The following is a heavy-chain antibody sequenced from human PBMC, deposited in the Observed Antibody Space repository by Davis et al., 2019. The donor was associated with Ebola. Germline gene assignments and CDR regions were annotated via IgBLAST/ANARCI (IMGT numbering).Heavy chain of an antibody. V-gene: IGHV1-3*01. Sequence: ASVKVSCNASGYTFTSYAMHWVRQAPGQRLEWMGWNNAGNGNTKYSQKFQGRVTITRDTSASTAYMELSSLRSEDTAVYYCARGSSKAYYYYGMDVWGQGTTVTVSS. CDR3: ARGSSKAYYYYGMDV. J-gene: IGHJ6*02. CDR2: NNAGNGNT. D-gene: IGHD6-6*01. CDR1: GYTFTSYA.